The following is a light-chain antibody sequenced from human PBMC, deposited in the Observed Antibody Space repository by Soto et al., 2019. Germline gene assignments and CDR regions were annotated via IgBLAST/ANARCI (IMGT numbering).Light chain of an antibody. J-gene: IGLJ1*01. V-gene: IGLV2-14*03. CDR2: DVS. CDR1: SSDVGGYNF. CDR3: SSFRSSNTYV. Sequence: QSVLTQPASVSGSPGQSIAISCTGTSSDVGGYNFVTWYQQHPAKAPKLMIYDVSNRPSGVSNRFSGSKSGNTASLTISGLQAEDEANYYCSSFRSSNTYVFGTGTKVPVL.